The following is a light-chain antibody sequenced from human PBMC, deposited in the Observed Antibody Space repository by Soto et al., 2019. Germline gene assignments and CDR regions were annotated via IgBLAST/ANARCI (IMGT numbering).Light chain of an antibody. Sequence: DIQMTQSPSTLSASVGDRVTITCRASQSISSWLAWYQQKPGKAPKLLIYDASSLESGVPSRFSGSGSGTEFTLTISSLQPDDFATYYCQQYNSPIFTFVPGTKVDIK. CDR1: QSISSW. J-gene: IGKJ3*01. V-gene: IGKV1-5*01. CDR2: DAS. CDR3: QQYNSPIFT.